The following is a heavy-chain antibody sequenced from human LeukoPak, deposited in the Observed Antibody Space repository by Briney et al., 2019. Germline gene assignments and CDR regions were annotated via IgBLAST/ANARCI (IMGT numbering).Heavy chain of an antibody. CDR1: GGTFSRYV. D-gene: IGHD1-26*01. CDR2: IIPIFDTA. Sequence: SVKVSCKASGGTFSRYVISWVRQAPGHRLEWMGGIIPIFDTANYAQKFQGRVTFTTDESTSTAYWELSSLRSEDTAVYYCARWDVLGHNWFDPWGQGTLVTVSS. CDR3: ARWDVLGHNWFDP. V-gene: IGHV1-69*05. J-gene: IGHJ5*02.